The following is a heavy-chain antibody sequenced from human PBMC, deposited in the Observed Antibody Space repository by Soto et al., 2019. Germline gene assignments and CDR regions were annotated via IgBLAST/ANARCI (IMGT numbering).Heavy chain of an antibody. Sequence: EVQLVESGGGLVQPGGSLRLSCAASGFTFSSYWMHWVRQAPGKGLVWVSRINSDGSSTSYADSVKGRFTISRDNAKNTLYLQMNSLRAEDTAVYYCAGRVVVTAMRALDIWGQGTMVTVSS. CDR3: AGRVVVTAMRALDI. J-gene: IGHJ3*02. CDR2: INSDGSST. D-gene: IGHD2-21*02. CDR1: GFTFSSYW. V-gene: IGHV3-74*01.